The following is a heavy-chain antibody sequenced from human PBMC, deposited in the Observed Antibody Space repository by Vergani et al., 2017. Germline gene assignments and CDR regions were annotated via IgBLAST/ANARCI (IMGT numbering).Heavy chain of an antibody. CDR1: GYTFTSYG. CDR2: ISAYNGNT. CDR3: ARGIRRREWFGEFLFDY. J-gene: IGHJ4*02. Sequence: QVQLVQSGAEVKKPGASVKVSCKASGYTFTSYGISWVRQDPGQGLEWMGWISAYNGNTNYAQKLQGRVTMTTDTSTSTAYMELRSLRSDDTAVYYCARGIRRREWFGEFLFDYWGQGTLVTVSS. V-gene: IGHV1-18*01. D-gene: IGHD3-10*01.